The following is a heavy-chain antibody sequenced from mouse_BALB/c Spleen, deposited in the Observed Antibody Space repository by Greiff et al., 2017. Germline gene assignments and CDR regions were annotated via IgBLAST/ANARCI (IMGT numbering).Heavy chain of an antibody. D-gene: IGHD2-4*01. V-gene: IGHV5-17*02. CDR1: GFTFSSFG. Sequence: VQLKESGGGLVQPGGSRKLSCAASGFTFSSFGMHWVRQAPEKGPEWVAYISSGSSTIYYADTVKGRFTISRDNPKNTLFLQMTSLRSEDTAMYYCARPSLYYDYDGDWYFDVWGAGTTVTVSS. J-gene: IGHJ1*01. CDR2: ISSGSSTI. CDR3: ARPSLYYDYDGDWYFDV.